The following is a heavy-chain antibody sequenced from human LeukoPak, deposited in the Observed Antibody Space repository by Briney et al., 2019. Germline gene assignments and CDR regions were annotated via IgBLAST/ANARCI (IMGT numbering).Heavy chain of an antibody. J-gene: IGHJ4*02. CDR3: ARYDVGWYYFDY. CDR2: SSYSGSP. CDR1: GGSISSSSYY. Sequence: SETLSLTCTVSGGSISSSSYYWAWIRQPPGKGLEWIGSSSYSGSPYYNPSLKSRVTISVDTSQNQFSLKLSSVTAADTAVYYCARYDVGWYYFDYWGQGTLVTVSS. D-gene: IGHD6-19*01. V-gene: IGHV4-39*07.